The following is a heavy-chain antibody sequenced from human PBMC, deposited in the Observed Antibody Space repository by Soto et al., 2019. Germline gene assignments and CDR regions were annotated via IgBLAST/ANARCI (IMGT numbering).Heavy chain of an antibody. V-gene: IGHV6-1*01. CDR2: TYYRSKWNN. CDR3: ARAITGTTSWNYYYYMDV. Sequence: SQTLSLTCAISGDSVSSNSAAWNWIRQSPSRGLEWLGRTYYRSKWNNDYAVSVKSRITINPDTSKNQFSLQLNSVTPEDTAVYYCARAITGTTSWNYYYYMDVWGKGTTVTVSS. J-gene: IGHJ6*03. D-gene: IGHD1-20*01. CDR1: GDSVSSNSAA.